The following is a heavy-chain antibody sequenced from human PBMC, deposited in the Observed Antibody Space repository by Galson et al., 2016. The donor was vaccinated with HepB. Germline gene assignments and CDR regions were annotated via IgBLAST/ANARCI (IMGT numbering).Heavy chain of an antibody. J-gene: IGHJ4*02. CDR2: IKQDGSET. D-gene: IGHD6-6*01. V-gene: IGHV3-7*03. Sequence: SLRLSCAASGFLRNYWMSWVRQAPGKGLEWVANIKQDGSETHYVDSVKGRFTISRDNSKNTLYLQMNSLRAEDAAVYYCAKDGGPEYGGSSRAPYYCDYWGQGTLVTVSS. CDR3: AKDGGPEYGGSSRAPYYCDY. CDR1: GFLRNYW.